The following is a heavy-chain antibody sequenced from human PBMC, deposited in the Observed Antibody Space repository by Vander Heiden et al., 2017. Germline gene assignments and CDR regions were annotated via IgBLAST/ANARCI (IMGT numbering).Heavy chain of an antibody. CDR1: GFTVGGHC. J-gene: IGHJ6*02. D-gene: IGHD3-22*01. CDR2: RYRGDSK. Sequence: EVQLVESGGGLIQPGGSLSLSCAGSGFTVGGHCVSWVRQAPGKGLEGVSTRYRGDSKYYADAGKGRFTISRDNSKNTLYLQMNSLRAEDTAVYFCARYYDSSGPSPGGMDVWGQGTTVTVSS. V-gene: IGHV3-53*01. CDR3: ARYYDSSGPSPGGMDV.